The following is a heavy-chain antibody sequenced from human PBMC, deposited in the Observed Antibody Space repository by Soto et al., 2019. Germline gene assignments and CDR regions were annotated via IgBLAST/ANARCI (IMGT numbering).Heavy chain of an antibody. CDR3: AKDQSMGVTVTPDY. CDR1: GFTFSSFA. J-gene: IGHJ4*02. Sequence: EVPLLESGGGLVQPGGSLSLSCAVPGFTFSSFAMSWVRQAPGKGTVWVYSIIGAGGVTHYADSVWGRFTISRDTSKNTLFLQMTSRRAEDTALYYCAKDQSMGVTVTPDYWGPGTLVSVAS. V-gene: IGHV3-23*01. CDR2: IIGAGGVT. D-gene: IGHD4-17*01.